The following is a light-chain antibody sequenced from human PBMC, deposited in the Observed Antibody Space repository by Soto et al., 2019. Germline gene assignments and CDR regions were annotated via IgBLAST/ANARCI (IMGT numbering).Light chain of an antibody. CDR1: QSVGRNY. CDR2: GAS. CDR3: MQATQFPLT. J-gene: IGKJ4*01. V-gene: IGKV3-20*01. Sequence: EIGLNQSPCALSLSPEERATLSCRASQSVGRNYLAWYQQKPGQAPRLLIYGASSRATGIPDRFSGSGAGTDFTLKISRVEAEDVGVYYCMQATQFPLTFGGGTKVDIK.